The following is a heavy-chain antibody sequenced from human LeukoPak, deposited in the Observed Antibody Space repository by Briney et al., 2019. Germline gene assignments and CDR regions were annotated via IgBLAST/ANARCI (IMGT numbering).Heavy chain of an antibody. Sequence: SETLSLTCTVSGGSLSSSSYYWGWIRQPPGKGREWIGEINHSGSTNYNPSLKSRVTISVDTSKNQFSLKLSSVTAADTAVYYCAIPLDVGGSGSPGFDPWGQGTLVTVSS. CDR1: GGSLSSSSYY. J-gene: IGHJ5*02. V-gene: IGHV4-39*07. D-gene: IGHD3-10*01. CDR3: AIPLDVGGSGSPGFDP. CDR2: INHSGST.